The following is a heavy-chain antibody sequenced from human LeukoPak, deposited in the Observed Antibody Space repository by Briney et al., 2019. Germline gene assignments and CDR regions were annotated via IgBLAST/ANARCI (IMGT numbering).Heavy chain of an antibody. D-gene: IGHD6-19*01. CDR1: GFTFSSYG. Sequence: GGSLRLSCAASGFTFSSYGMHWVRQAPGKGLEWVSAISGSGGSTYYADSVKGRFTISRDNSKNTLYLQMNSLRAEDTAVYYCAAGYSSGWYVIDYYFDYWGQGTLVTVSS. J-gene: IGHJ4*02. CDR2: ISGSGGST. CDR3: AAGYSSGWYVIDYYFDY. V-gene: IGHV3-23*01.